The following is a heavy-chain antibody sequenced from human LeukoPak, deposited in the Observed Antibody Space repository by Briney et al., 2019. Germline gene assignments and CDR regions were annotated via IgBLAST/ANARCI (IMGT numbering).Heavy chain of an antibody. CDR1: GYTFTSYD. Sequence: ASVKVSCKASGYTFTSYDINGVRQATGQGLEGMGWMNPNSGNTGYAQKFQGRVTMTRNTSISTAYMELSSLRSEDTAVYYCARGLRRHRRYYFDYWGQGTLVTVSS. D-gene: IGHD4-17*01. V-gene: IGHV1-8*01. CDR2: MNPNSGNT. CDR3: ARGLRRHRRYYFDY. J-gene: IGHJ4*02.